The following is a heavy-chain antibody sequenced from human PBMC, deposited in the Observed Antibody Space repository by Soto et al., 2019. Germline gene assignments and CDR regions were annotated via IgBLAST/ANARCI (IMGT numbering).Heavy chain of an antibody. J-gene: IGHJ5*02. CDR3: ARHNILTGYYVYNWFDP. CDR2: IYYSGST. Sequence: QLQLQESGPGLVKPSETLSLTCTVSGGSISSSSYYWGWIRQPPGKGLEWIGSIYYSGSTYYNPSLKSRVTISVDTSKNQFSLKLSSVTAADTAVYYCARHNILTGYYVYNWFDPWGQGTLVTVSS. D-gene: IGHD3-9*01. V-gene: IGHV4-39*01. CDR1: GGSISSSSYY.